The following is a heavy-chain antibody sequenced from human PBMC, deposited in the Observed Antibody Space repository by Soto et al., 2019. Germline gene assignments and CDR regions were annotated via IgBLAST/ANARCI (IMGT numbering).Heavy chain of an antibody. CDR1: GFTFDDYT. CDR3: AKDILRCTNGVCPDYYYYYGMDV. J-gene: IGHJ6*02. CDR2: ISWDGGST. Sequence: LRLSCAASGFTFDDYTMHWVRQAPGRGLEWVSLISWDGGSTYYADSVKGRFTISRDNSKNSLYLQMNSLRTEDTALYYCAKDILRCTNGVCPDYYYYYGMDVRGQGTTVTVSS. V-gene: IGHV3-43*01. D-gene: IGHD2-8*01.